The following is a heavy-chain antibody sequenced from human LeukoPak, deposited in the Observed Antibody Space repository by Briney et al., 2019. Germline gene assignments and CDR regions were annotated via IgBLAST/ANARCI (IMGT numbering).Heavy chain of an antibody. CDR2: IVSNGETR. CDR1: GFSFSNYV. V-gene: IGHV3-64*01. CDR3: ARDRDGGFAFDI. D-gene: IGHD2-15*01. J-gene: IGHJ3*02. Sequence: GGSLRLSCAASGFSFSNYVIHWVRQAPGKGLEYVSAIVSNGETRGYANSMKGRFTISRDNSKNTLYLQMGSLRAEDMAIYYCARDRDGGFAFDIWGQRTLVTVSS.